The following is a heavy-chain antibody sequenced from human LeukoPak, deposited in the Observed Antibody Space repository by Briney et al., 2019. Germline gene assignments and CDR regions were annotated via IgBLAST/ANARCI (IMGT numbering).Heavy chain of an antibody. D-gene: IGHD3-9*01. CDR1: GYTFTSYG. J-gene: IGHJ3*02. Sequence: ASVKLSCTASGYTFTSYGISWVRQAPGPGLESMGWISAYNGNTNYAQNLQGRVTMTTDTSTSTAYMELRSLRSGDAAVYYCAREFNILTGYYYVGDFDIWGQGTMVTVSS. V-gene: IGHV1-18*04. CDR2: ISAYNGNT. CDR3: AREFNILTGYYYVGDFDI.